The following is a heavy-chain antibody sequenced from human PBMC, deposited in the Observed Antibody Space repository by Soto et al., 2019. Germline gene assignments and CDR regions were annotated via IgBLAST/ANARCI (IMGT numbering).Heavy chain of an antibody. CDR2: MYYSGYYSGTT. J-gene: IGHJ5*02. D-gene: IGHD1-26*01. Sequence: SETLSLTCTVSGDSVNSGTYYWSWIRQSPGKGLEWIGYMYYSGYYSGTTNYNPSLKSRVTISVDTSKNQFSLKLSSVTAADTAVYYCARGGVELLWPRINPWGQGTLVTVSS. CDR3: ARGGVELLWPRINP. V-gene: IGHV4-61*01. CDR1: GDSVNSGTYY.